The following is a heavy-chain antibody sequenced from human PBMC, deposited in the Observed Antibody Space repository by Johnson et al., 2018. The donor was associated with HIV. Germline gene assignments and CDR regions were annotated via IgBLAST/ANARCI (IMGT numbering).Heavy chain of an antibody. CDR2: INWNGGST. Sequence: VQLVESGGGVVRPGGSLRLSCAASGFTFDDYGMSWVRQAPGKGLKWVSGINWNGGSTGYADAVKGRFTLSRDNAKNSLYLQMNSLRADDTALYYCARGLAYCGGDCSNAFDIWGQGTMVTVSS. CDR1: GFTFDDYG. CDR3: ARGLAYCGGDCSNAFDI. D-gene: IGHD2-21*02. V-gene: IGHV3-20*04. J-gene: IGHJ3*02.